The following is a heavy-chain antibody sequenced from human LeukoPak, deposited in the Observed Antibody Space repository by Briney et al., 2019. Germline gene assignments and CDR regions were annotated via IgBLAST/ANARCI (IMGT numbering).Heavy chain of an antibody. CDR2: ISAYNGNT. J-gene: IGHJ3*02. D-gene: IGHD2-2*02. Sequence: ASVKVSCKASGGTFSSYTIRWVRQAPGQGLEWMGWISAYNGNTNYAQKLQGRVTMTTDTSTSTAYMELRSLRSDDTAVYYCARDSPYYCSSTSCYTGDAFDIWGQGTMVTVSS. CDR1: GGTFSSYT. CDR3: ARDSPYYCSSTSCYTGDAFDI. V-gene: IGHV1-18*01.